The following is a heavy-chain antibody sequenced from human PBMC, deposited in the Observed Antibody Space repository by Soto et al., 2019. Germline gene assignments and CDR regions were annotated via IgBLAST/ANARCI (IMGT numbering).Heavy chain of an antibody. CDR1: GYTFTSYG. V-gene: IGHV1-18*01. Sequence: QVQLVQSGAEVKKPGASVKVSCKASGYTFTSYGISWVRQAPGQGLEWMGWISAYNGNTNYAQKLQGRVTMTTDTPTSTAYMELRSLRSDDTAVYYCARDRSAARPDYYYYYDMDVWAKGPRSPSP. CDR3: ARDRSAARPDYYYYYDMDV. D-gene: IGHD6-6*01. CDR2: ISAYNGNT. J-gene: IGHJ6*03.